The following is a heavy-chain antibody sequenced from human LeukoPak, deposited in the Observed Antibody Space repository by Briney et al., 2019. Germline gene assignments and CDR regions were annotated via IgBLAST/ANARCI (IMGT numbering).Heavy chain of an antibody. Sequence: GSSVMVSCKASGGTFSSYAISWVRQAPGQGLEWMGGIIPIFGTANYAQKFQGRVTITADESTSTAYMELSSLRSEDTAVYYCASGTGSYRRNWFDPWGQGTLVTVSS. V-gene: IGHV1-69*01. CDR2: IIPIFGTA. D-gene: IGHD3-16*02. J-gene: IGHJ5*02. CDR3: ASGTGSYRRNWFDP. CDR1: GGTFSSYA.